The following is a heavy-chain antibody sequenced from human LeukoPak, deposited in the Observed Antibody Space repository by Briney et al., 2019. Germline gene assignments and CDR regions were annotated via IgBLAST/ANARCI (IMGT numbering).Heavy chain of an antibody. CDR3: ARGQQWFGVPTLLLNWFDP. CDR1: GYTFNSYG. CDR2: ISAYNGHT. V-gene: IGHV1-18*01. D-gene: IGHD3-10*01. Sequence: GASVKVSCKASGYTFNSYGISWVRQAPGQGLEWMGWISAYNGHTNYAQKFQGRVTITADESTSTAYMELSSLRSEDTAVYYCARGQQWFGVPTLLLNWFDPWGQGTLVTVSS. J-gene: IGHJ5*02.